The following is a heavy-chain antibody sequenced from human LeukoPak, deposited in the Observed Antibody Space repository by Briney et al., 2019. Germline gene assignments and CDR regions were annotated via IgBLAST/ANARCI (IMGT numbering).Heavy chain of an antibody. CDR2: ISWNSGIT. J-gene: IGHJ4*02. CDR1: GFTFDDYT. Sequence: GRSLRLSCAASGFTFDDYTMHWVRQAPGKGLEWVSGISWNSGITGYADSVKGRFTISRDNAKTSLSLQMNSLRAEDTAFYYCVKDIGGDVIPRRFDYWGQGTLVTVSS. CDR3: VKDIGGDVIPRRFDY. V-gene: IGHV3-9*01. D-gene: IGHD3-10*01.